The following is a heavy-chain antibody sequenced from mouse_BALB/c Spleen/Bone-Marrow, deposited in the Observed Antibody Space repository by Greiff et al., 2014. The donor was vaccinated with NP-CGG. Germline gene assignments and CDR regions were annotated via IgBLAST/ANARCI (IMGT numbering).Heavy chain of an antibody. Sequence: EVQLQQSGAELVKPGASVKLSCTASGFNIKDTYMHWVKQRPEQGLEWIGRIDPANGNTKYDPKFQGKATITADTSSNTAYLQLSSLTSEDTAVYYCARNGNYGAWFAYWAKGLWSLSLQ. D-gene: IGHD2-1*01. V-gene: IGHV14-3*02. CDR1: GFNIKDTY. J-gene: IGHJ3*01. CDR3: ARNGNYGAWFAY. CDR2: IDPANGNT.